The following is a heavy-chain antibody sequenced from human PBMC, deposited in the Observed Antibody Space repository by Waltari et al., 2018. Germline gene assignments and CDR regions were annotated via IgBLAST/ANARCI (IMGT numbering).Heavy chain of an antibody. Sequence: QVHLVQSGAEERKPGASVTVSCQASGSWFIDFGISWVRQAPGQGLEWMGWINAKNGNAEYAEKFLGRVTMTRDTSTTTAYMELTSLTSDDTGVYYCAREVRGYSGYDHVTQTSDHWGQGTRVTVSS. CDR1: GSWFIDFG. J-gene: IGHJ4*02. D-gene: IGHD5-12*01. CDR2: INAKNGNA. V-gene: IGHV1-18*01. CDR3: AREVRGYSGYDHVTQTSDH.